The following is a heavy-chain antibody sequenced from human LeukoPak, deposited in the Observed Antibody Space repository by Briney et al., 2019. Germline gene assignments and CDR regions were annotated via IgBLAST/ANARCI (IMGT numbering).Heavy chain of an antibody. J-gene: IGHJ4*02. CDR2: IYSRGST. CDR1: GGSISSGSYY. Sequence: TSGTLSLTCSVSGGSISSGSYYWSWIRQPAGKGLEWIGRIYSRGSTNYNPSLKSRVTISVDTSKNQFSLKLRSVTAADTAVYYCARGLAPFGAVVVAATGFDYWGQGTLVTVSS. V-gene: IGHV4-61*02. D-gene: IGHD2-15*01. CDR3: ARGLAPFGAVVVAATGFDY.